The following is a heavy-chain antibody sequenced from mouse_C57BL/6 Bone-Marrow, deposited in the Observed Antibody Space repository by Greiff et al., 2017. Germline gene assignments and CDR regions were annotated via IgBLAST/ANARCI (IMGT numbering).Heavy chain of an antibody. V-gene: IGHV14-2*01. CDR2: IDPEDGET. D-gene: IGHD2-4*01. CDR3: AFYDYYYLDY. J-gene: IGHJ2*01. CDR1: GFTIKDYY. Sequence: VQLQQSGAELVKPGASVKLSCTASGFTIKDYYMHWVKQRTEQGLEWIGRIDPEDGETKYALKFQGKATITADTSSNTAYLQLSSLTSEDTAVYYCAFYDYYYLDYWGQGTTLTVSS.